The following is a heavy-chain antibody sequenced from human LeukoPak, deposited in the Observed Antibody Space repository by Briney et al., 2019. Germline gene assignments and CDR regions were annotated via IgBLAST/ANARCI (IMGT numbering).Heavy chain of an antibody. Sequence: GASVKVSCKASGGTFSSYAISWVRQAPGQGLEWMGGIIPIFGTANYAQKLQGRVTMTTDTSTSAAYMELRSLRSDDTAVYYCAREDCSSTSCPDYYYYGMDVWGQGTTVTVSS. J-gene: IGHJ6*02. CDR1: GGTFSSYA. D-gene: IGHD2-2*01. V-gene: IGHV1-69*05. CDR3: AREDCSSTSCPDYYYYGMDV. CDR2: IIPIFGTA.